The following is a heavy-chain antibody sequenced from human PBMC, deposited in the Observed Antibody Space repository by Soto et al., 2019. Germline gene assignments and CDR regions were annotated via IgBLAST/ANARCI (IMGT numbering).Heavy chain of an antibody. V-gene: IGHV1-69*12. Sequence: QVQLVQSGAEVKKPGSSVKVSCKASGGTFSSYAISWVRQAPGQGLEWMGGVIPIFGTANYAQKFQGRVTITADEFPSAAYKEHTGLEPEDTALYYCAAVDTAMVYYYYGMDVWGQGTTVTVSS. J-gene: IGHJ6*02. D-gene: IGHD5-18*01. CDR2: VIPIFGTA. CDR1: GGTFSSYA. CDR3: AAVDTAMVYYYYGMDV.